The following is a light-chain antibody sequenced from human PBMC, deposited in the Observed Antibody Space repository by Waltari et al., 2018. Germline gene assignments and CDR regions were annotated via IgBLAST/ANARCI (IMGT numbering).Light chain of an antibody. J-gene: IGLJ3*02. CDR2: DVT. CDR3: CSYAGIWV. V-gene: IGLV2-11*01. CDR1: GSYVGDFNS. Sequence: QSALTQPRSVSGSPGQSVTISCAGTGSYVGDFNSVSWYQQHPGKAPRLVIFDVTQRPSGVPDRFSGSKSGTSASLTVSGLQAEDEADYYCCSYAGIWVFGGGTKLTVL.